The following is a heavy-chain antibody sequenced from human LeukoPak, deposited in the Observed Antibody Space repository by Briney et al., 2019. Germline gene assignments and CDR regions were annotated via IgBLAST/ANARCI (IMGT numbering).Heavy chain of an antibody. D-gene: IGHD3-3*01. J-gene: IGHJ4*02. CDR3: ARPGDYCFAQ. CDR1: GFTFSRSW. CDR2: IKQDGTSK. V-gene: IGHV3-7*01. Sequence: GESLRLSCAASGFTFSRSWMGWVRQAPGKGLEWVANIKQDGTSKYYEDSLKGRFTISRDNAKNSVYLQMNSVGADDTALYYWARPGDYCFAQWGPGTLVTVSS.